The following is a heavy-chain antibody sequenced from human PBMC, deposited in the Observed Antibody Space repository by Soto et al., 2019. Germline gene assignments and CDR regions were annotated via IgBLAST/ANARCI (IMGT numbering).Heavy chain of an antibody. CDR1: GFTFSDSV. Sequence: GGSLRLSCVGSGFTFSDSVMAWVRQAPGKGLEWLSVMSGDGRTRYALSVTGRFTISRDNSKNTLYLQMRSLRAADTAVYYCARLGNEYDSGPLFYFKFWGPGTLVTVSS. CDR2: MSGDGRT. D-gene: IGHD3-10*01. CDR3: ARLGNEYDSGPLFYFKF. J-gene: IGHJ4*02. V-gene: IGHV3-23*01.